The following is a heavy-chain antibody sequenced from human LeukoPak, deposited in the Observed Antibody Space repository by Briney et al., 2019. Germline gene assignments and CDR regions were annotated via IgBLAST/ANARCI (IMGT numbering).Heavy chain of an antibody. CDR3: AREGDSGIKTSAFDI. D-gene: IGHD1-26*01. V-gene: IGHV6-1*01. CDR2: KYYRSKWYN. CDR1: VDSVSSNSAA. J-gene: IGHJ3*02. Sequence: SHTLSVPCALSVDSVSSNSAAWNWIRQPPSRGLEWLGRKYYRSKWYNDYAVTVKSRITINPDTSKNQFSLQLNSVTPEDTAVYYCAREGDSGIKTSAFDIWGQGTMVTVSS.